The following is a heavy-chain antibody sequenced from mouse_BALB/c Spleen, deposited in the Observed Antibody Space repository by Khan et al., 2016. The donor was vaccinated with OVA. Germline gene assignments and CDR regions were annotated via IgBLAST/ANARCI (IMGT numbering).Heavy chain of an antibody. CDR2: INPNNGYT. V-gene: IGHV1-18*01. J-gene: IGHJ3*01. D-gene: IGHD1-1*01. Sequence: EVQLQQSGPELVKPGASVKIPCKASGYTFTDYNMDWVKLSHGKSLEWIGDINPNNGYTIYNQKFKGKATLTVDKSSSTAYLALRSLQSEDNAVMYCARGVYGSRGAWFAYWGQGTLVTVSA. CDR1: GYTFTDYN. CDR3: ARGVYGSRGAWFAY.